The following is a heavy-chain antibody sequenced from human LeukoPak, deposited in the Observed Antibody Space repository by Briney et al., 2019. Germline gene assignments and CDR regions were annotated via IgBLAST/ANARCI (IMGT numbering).Heavy chain of an antibody. D-gene: IGHD2-15*01. V-gene: IGHV1-18*01. J-gene: IGHJ6*03. CDR3: ARKAGGGSRRSDYYMDV. Sequence: GASVKVSCKASGYTFTSYGISWVRQAPGQGLEWMGWISAYNGNTNYAQKPQGRVTMTTDTSTSTAYMELRSLRSDDTAVYYCARKAGGGSRRSDYYMDVWGKGTTVTVSS. CDR1: GYTFTSYG. CDR2: ISAYNGNT.